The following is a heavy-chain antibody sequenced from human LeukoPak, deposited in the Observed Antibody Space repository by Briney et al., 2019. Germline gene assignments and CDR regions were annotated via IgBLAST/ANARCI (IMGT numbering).Heavy chain of an antibody. Sequence: GGSLRLSCAASGFTFDDYGMSWVRQAPGKGLEWVSAISGSGGSTYYADSVKGRFTISRDNSKNTLYLQMNSLRAEDTAVYYCAKDQLKGSSPFDYWGQGTLVTVSS. J-gene: IGHJ4*02. CDR2: ISGSGGST. D-gene: IGHD6-13*01. CDR1: GFTFDDYG. V-gene: IGHV3-23*01. CDR3: AKDQLKGSSPFDY.